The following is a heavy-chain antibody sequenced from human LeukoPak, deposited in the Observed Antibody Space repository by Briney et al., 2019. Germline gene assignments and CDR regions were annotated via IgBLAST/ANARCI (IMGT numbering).Heavy chain of an antibody. CDR1: GGSFSGYY. J-gene: IGHJ4*02. V-gene: IGHV4-59*10. CDR3: ARGSSGWYSIDY. Sequence: SETLSLTCAVYGGSFSGYYWSWIRQPAGKGLEWIGRIYSSGSTNYNPSLQSRVTMSVDTSKNHFSLKLSSVTAADTAVYYCARGSSGWYSIDYWGQGTLVTVSS. CDR2: IYSSGST. D-gene: IGHD6-19*01.